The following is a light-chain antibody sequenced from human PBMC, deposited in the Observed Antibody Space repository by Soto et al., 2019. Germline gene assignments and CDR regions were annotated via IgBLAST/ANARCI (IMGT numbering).Light chain of an antibody. CDR2: DAT. CDR1: QSVSSY. Sequence: ETVLTQSPVTLSLSPGERATLSCRASQSVSSYLAWYQQKPGQAPRLLIYDATNRAAGIPHRFSGRGFGTEFTRPLSGLEPKDFAVYYCHQRSSWPWTFGKGTKGE. CDR3: HQRSSWPWT. V-gene: IGKV3-11*01. J-gene: IGKJ1*01.